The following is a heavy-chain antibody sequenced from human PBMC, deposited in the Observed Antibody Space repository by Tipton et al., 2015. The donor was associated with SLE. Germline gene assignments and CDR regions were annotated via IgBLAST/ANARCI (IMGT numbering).Heavy chain of an antibody. CDR1: GYSISTGYF. CDR3: ARDSLRGAAAVTRGFDV. V-gene: IGHV4-38-2*02. CDR2: MYHSGST. J-gene: IGHJ3*01. D-gene: IGHD6-13*01. Sequence: TLSLTCSISGYSISTGYFWAWIRQPPGKGLQWIASMYHSGSTYYQPSLKRRVTISVDTSKNQFSLKLTSVTVADTAMYYCARDSLRGAAAVTRGFDVWGQGTMVTV.